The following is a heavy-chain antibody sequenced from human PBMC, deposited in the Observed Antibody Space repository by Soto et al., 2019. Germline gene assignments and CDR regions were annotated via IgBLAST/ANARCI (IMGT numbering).Heavy chain of an antibody. CDR1: GGSISSYY. CDR3: ARAYNWNYGIDY. J-gene: IGHJ4*02. CDR2: IYYSGST. Sequence: SETLSLTCTVSGGSISSYYWSWIRQPPGKGLEWIGYIYYSGSTNYNPSLKSRVTISVDTSKNPFSLKLRSVTAADTAVYYCARAYNWNYGIDYWGQGTLVTVSS. V-gene: IGHV4-59*08. D-gene: IGHD1-7*01.